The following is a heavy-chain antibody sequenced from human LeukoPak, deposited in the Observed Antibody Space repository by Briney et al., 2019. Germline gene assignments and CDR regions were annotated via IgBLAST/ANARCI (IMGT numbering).Heavy chain of an antibody. V-gene: IGHV4-4*09. CDR1: GGSISSFY. Sequence: PSETLSLNCTVSGGSISSFYWSWLRQPPGKGLEWIGYIYTSGSTNYNPSLKSRVTISVDTSKNQFSLKLSSVTAADTAVYYCARSMYSGSYPFDYWGQGTLVTVSS. J-gene: IGHJ4*02. CDR3: ARSMYSGSYPFDY. D-gene: IGHD1-26*01. CDR2: IYTSGST.